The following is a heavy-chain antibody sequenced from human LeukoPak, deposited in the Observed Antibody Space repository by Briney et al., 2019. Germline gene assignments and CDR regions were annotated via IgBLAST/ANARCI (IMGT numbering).Heavy chain of an antibody. V-gene: IGHV1-2*02. CDR1: GYTFTDYY. D-gene: IGHD1-26*01. CDR2: INPNSGGT. J-gene: IGHJ3*02. Sequence: GASVKVSCKASGYTFTDYYLHWVRQAPGQGLEWMGWINPNSGGTNYAQKFQGRVTMTRDTSISTAYMELSRLRSDDTAVYCCARDSEWEPPPYRAFDIWGQGTMVTVSS. CDR3: ARDSEWEPPPYRAFDI.